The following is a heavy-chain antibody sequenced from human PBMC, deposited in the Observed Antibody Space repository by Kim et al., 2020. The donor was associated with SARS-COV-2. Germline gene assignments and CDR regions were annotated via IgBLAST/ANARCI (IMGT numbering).Heavy chain of an antibody. Sequence: GGSLRLSCAASGFTFSDYYMSWIRQAPGKGLEWVSYISSSGSTIYYADSVKGRFTISRDNAKNSLYLQMNSLRAEDTAVYYCARDMNCGGDCSGAFDIWGQGTMVTVSS. J-gene: IGHJ3*02. V-gene: IGHV3-11*01. CDR1: GFTFSDYY. D-gene: IGHD2-21*02. CDR2: ISSSGSTI. CDR3: ARDMNCGGDCSGAFDI.